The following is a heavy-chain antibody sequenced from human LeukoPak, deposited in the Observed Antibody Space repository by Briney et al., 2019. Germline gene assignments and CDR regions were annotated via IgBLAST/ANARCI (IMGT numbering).Heavy chain of an antibody. V-gene: IGHV4-34*01. CDR1: GGSFSGYY. CDR2: INHSGST. J-gene: IGHJ4*02. D-gene: IGHD6-19*01. Sequence: SETLSLTCAVYGGSFSGYYWSWIRQPPGKGLEWIGEINHSGSTNYNPSLKSRVTISVDTSKNQFSLKLSSVTAADTAVYYCARRRIAVAGTKNYFDYWGQGTLVTVSS. CDR3: ARRRIAVAGTKNYFDY.